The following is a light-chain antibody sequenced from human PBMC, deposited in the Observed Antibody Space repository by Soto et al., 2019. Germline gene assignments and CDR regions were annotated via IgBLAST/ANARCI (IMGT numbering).Light chain of an antibody. CDR3: SSYTSSSPYV. V-gene: IGLV2-14*01. J-gene: IGLJ1*01. CDR2: EVT. CDR1: SSDVGGYNY. Sequence: SGLTQPASVSGSPGQSITISCTGTSSDVGGYNYVSWYQQHPSKAPKLMIYEVTNRPSGVSNRFSGSKSGNTASLTISGLQAEDEADYYCSSYTSSSPYVFGTGTKVTVL.